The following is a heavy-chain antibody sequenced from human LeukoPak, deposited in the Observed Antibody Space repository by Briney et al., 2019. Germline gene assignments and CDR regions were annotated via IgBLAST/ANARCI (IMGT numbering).Heavy chain of an antibody. CDR2: IWYDGSNK. CDR1: GLTFSSYG. V-gene: IGHV3-33*01. Sequence: GGSLRLSCAASGLTFSSYGMHWVRQAPGKGLEWVAVIWYDGSNKYYADSVKGRFTVSRDNSKNTLYLQMNSLRVEDTAVYYCARSARGLVPSFDFWGQGTMVTVSS. D-gene: IGHD2-21*01. J-gene: IGHJ3*01. CDR3: ARSARGLVPSFDF.